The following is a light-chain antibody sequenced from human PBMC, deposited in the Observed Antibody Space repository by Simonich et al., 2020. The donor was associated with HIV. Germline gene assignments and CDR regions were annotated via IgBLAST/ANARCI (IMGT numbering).Light chain of an antibody. CDR1: SSDVGGYNS. V-gene: IGLV2-14*01. CDR2: DVN. J-gene: IGLJ2*01. CDR3: SSYTSSSTLV. Sequence: QSALTQPASVSGSPGQSITISCTGTSSDVGGYNSVSWYQQHPGKAPKLMIYDVNKRPSGISNRFSGSKSGNTASLTISGLQAEDEADYYCSSYTSSSTLVFGGGTKLTVL.